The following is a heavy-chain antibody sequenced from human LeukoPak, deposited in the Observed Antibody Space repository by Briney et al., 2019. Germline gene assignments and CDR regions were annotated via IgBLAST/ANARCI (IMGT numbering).Heavy chain of an antibody. V-gene: IGHV3-74*01. Sequence: GGSLRLSCAASGFTFSSYWMHWVRQVPGKGLLWVSRINTDGSVTNYADSVKGRFTISRDNTKNTLYLQMDSLRGEDTAVYYGSRDLRGPRDYWGQGTLVTVSS. D-gene: IGHD3-10*01. CDR1: GFTFSSYW. CDR2: INTDGSVT. J-gene: IGHJ4*02. CDR3: SRDLRGPRDY.